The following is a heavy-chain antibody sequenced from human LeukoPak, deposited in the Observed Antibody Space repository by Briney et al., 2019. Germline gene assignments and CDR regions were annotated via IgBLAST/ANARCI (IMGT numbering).Heavy chain of an antibody. D-gene: IGHD2-15*01. J-gene: IGHJ5*02. Sequence: GESLKISCKGSGYSFTSYWIGWVRQMPGKGLEWMGIVYPADSDIRYSPSFQGQVTISADKSISTAYLQWSSLKASDTAMYYCARQEYCSGGSCYTWFDPWGQGTLVTVSS. V-gene: IGHV5-51*01. CDR2: VYPADSDI. CDR3: ARQEYCSGGSCYTWFDP. CDR1: GYSFTSYW.